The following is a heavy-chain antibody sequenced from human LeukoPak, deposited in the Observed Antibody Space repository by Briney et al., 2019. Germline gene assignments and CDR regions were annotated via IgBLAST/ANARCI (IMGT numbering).Heavy chain of an antibody. Sequence: GGSLRLSCAASGFTFSNCAMGWVRQAPEKGLEWVSGISGSGSSTYYADSVKGRFTISRDNSENTLSLQMNSLGADDTAIYYCAKSCNSGNCYYNYWGQGTLVTVSS. CDR3: AKSCNSGNCYYNY. CDR2: ISGSGSST. V-gene: IGHV3-23*01. CDR1: GFTFSNCA. D-gene: IGHD2/OR15-2a*01. J-gene: IGHJ4*02.